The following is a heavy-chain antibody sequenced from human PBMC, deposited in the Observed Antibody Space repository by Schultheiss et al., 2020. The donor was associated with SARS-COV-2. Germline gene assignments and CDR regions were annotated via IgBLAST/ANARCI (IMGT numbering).Heavy chain of an antibody. CDR3: ARDGISTILDV. CDR2: IYHSGST. D-gene: IGHD5/OR15-5a*01. CDR1: GGSISSGGHY. J-gene: IGHJ6*02. Sequence: TLSLTCTVSGGSISSGGHYWSWIRQHPGKGLEWIGYIYHSGSTYYNPSLKSRVTISVDTSKNQFSLKLNSVTAADTAVYYCARDGISTILDVWGQGTTVTVSS. V-gene: IGHV4-31*03.